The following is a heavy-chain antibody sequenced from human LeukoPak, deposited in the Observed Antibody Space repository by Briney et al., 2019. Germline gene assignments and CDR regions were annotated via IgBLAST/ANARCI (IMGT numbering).Heavy chain of an antibody. J-gene: IGHJ4*02. Sequence: GASVKVSCKASGYTFTSYYMHWVRQAPGQGLEWMGIVNSSGGSTSYAQKFQGRVTMTRDTSTSAVYMELSSLRSEDTAVYYCARGGAAREFDYWGQGTLVTVSS. V-gene: IGHV1-46*01. CDR1: GYTFTSYY. D-gene: IGHD6-6*01. CDR2: VNSSGGST. CDR3: ARGGAAREFDY.